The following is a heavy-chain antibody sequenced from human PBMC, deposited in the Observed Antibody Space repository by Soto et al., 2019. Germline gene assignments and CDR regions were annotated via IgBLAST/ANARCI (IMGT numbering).Heavy chain of an antibody. CDR1: GGTFSSYT. CDR3: ARGPYGYEQQLGYAFDI. D-gene: IGHD6-13*01. CDR2: IIPILGIA. Sequence: QVQLVQSGAEVKKPGSSVKVSCKASGGTFSSYTISWVRQAPGQGLEWMGRIIPILGIANYAQKFQGRVTITADKSTSKAYMELSSLRSEDTAVYYCARGPYGYEQQLGYAFDIWGQGTMVTVSS. V-gene: IGHV1-69*02. J-gene: IGHJ3*02.